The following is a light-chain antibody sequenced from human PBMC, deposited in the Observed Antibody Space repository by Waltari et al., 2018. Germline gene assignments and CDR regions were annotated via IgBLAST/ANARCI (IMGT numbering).Light chain of an antibody. CDR1: QSVLYSSNNKNY. V-gene: IGKV4-1*01. J-gene: IGKJ1*01. CDR3: QQYYSSRT. Sequence: DIVMTQSPDSLAVSLGEWDTINCKSSQSVLYSSNNKNYLAWYQQKPGQPPKLLIYWASNRESGVPDRFSGSGSGTDFTLTISSLQAEDVAVYYCQQYYSSRTFGQGTKVEIK. CDR2: WAS.